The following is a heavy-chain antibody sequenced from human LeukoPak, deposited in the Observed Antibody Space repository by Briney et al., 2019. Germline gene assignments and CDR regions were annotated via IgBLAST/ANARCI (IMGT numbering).Heavy chain of an antibody. J-gene: IGHJ3*02. V-gene: IGHV5-51*01. CDR1: GYSLTSYW. CDR3: ARDIRGWNYADAFDI. CDR2: IYPGDSDT. D-gene: IGHD1-7*01. Sequence: ESLKISCKGSGYSLTSYWIGWVRQMPGKGLECMGIIYPGDSDTRYSPSFQGQVTISADKSISTAYLQWSSLKASDTAMYYCARDIRGWNYADAFDIWGQGTMVTVSS.